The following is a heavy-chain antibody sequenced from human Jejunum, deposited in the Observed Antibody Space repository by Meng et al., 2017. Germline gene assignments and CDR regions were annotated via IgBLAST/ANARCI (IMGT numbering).Heavy chain of an antibody. CDR2: VFYIAGADDAGA. J-gene: IGHJ4*02. V-gene: IGHV4-39*01. CDR3: ARRGDANFFES. D-gene: IGHD4-17*01. Sequence: QLQLQELGPGLVRPSEALSLTCSASGASVATTHHYWALIRLPPGEGLEWFGTVFYIAGADDAGAYSNPSLRSRVTMSVDTSENQFSLKLTSVTAADTATYFCARRGDANFFESWGQGTLVTVSS. CDR1: GASVATTHHY.